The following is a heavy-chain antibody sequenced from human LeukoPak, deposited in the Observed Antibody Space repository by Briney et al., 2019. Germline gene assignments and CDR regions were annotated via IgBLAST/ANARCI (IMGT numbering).Heavy chain of an antibody. V-gene: IGHV3-15*01. CDR2: IKTGGTT. CDR3: ATDVPTFGSGEMDN. Sequence: GGSLRLSCAASGFIFRDAWMNGVRQAPGKGVEWVGRIKTGGTTGYAAPVQGRFTISRDDSKNTLYLQMNSLKTEDTAIYFCATDVPTFGSGEMDNWGQGTLVTVS. D-gene: IGHD3-10*01. J-gene: IGHJ4*02. CDR1: GFIFRDAW.